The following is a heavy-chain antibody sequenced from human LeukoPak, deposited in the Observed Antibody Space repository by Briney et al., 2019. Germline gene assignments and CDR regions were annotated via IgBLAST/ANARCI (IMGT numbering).Heavy chain of an antibody. V-gene: IGHV3-23*01. Sequence: QPGGSLRVSCAASGFSFSLYAMSWVRQAPGKGLEWVSVVSNSAGGGFTYYTDSVKGRFTISRDDAKNTLYLQMNSLRAEDTAVYYSAKLQGSCSGGSCYSWYFHYWGQGTLVTVSS. CDR1: GFSFSLYA. CDR3: AKLQGSCSGGSCYSWYFHY. CDR2: VSNSAGGGFT. J-gene: IGHJ4*02. D-gene: IGHD2-15*01.